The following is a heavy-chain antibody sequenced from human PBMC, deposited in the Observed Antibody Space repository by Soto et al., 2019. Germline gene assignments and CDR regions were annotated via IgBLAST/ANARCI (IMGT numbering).Heavy chain of an antibody. Sequence: GGSLRLSCAASGFTFSSYSMNWVRQAPGKXLEWVSSVSGSSGDIYYADSVKGRFTISRDNAKNSLYLQLNSLRAEDTALYYCARSDYYDTSAYPRTFDYWGQGSLVTVSS. V-gene: IGHV3-21*01. D-gene: IGHD3-22*01. CDR3: ARSDYYDTSAYPRTFDY. CDR2: VSGSSGDI. CDR1: GFTFSSYS. J-gene: IGHJ4*02.